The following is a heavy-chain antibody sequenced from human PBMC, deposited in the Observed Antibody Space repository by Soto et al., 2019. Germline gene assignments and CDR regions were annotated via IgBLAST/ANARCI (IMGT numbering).Heavy chain of an antibody. V-gene: IGHV3-20*04. CDR2: INWNGGST. J-gene: IGHJ3*02. Sequence: GGSLRLSCAASGFTFDDYGMSWVRQAPGKGLEWVSGINWNGGSTGYADSVKGRFTISRDNAKNSLYLQMNSLRAEDTALYYCARVFPGGYSGYDSPFEIWGQGTMVTGSS. D-gene: IGHD5-12*01. CDR1: GFTFDDYG. CDR3: ARVFPGGYSGYDSPFEI.